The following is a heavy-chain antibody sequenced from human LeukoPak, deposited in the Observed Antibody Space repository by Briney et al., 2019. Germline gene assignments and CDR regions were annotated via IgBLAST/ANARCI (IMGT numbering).Heavy chain of an antibody. CDR3: VKAQGGVIYSASAWDY. CDR1: GFTFSSYV. V-gene: IGHV3-64D*09. J-gene: IGHJ4*02. D-gene: IGHD3-16*01. Sequence: PGGSLRLSCSASGFTFSSYVMHWVRMAPGKGLEYVSAISSNGDNTYYADSVKGRFTISRDNSTNTLHLQMSSLRTEDTAVYYCVKAQGGVIYSASAWDYWGQGTLVTVAS. CDR2: ISSNGDNT.